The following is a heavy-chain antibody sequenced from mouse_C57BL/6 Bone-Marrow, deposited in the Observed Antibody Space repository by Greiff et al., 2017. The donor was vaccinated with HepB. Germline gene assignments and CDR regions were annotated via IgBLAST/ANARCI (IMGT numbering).Heavy chain of an antibody. V-gene: IGHV1-64*01. CDR3: ASEGLTAVVADY. Sequence: QVQLQQPGAELVKPGASVKLSCKASGYTFTSYWMHWVKQRPGQGLEWIGMIHPNSGSTNYNEKFKSKATLTVDKSSSTAYMQLSSLTSEDSAVYYCASEGLTAVVADYWGQGTTLTVSS. CDR1: GYTFTSYW. J-gene: IGHJ2*01. CDR2: IHPNSGST. D-gene: IGHD1-1*01.